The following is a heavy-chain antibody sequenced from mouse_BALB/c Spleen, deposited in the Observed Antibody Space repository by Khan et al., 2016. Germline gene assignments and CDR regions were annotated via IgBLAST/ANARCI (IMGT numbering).Heavy chain of an antibody. Sequence: QVQLMESGPGLVAPSQTLSITCTVSGFSLTHYGVHWVRQPPGKGLEWLGIIWAGGSTNYNSALMSRLSISKDNSKSQVSLKMNSLQTDDTAMYFGARDENYRYDGFADWGQGTLVTVSA. J-gene: IGHJ3*01. CDR2: IWAGGST. V-gene: IGHV2-9*02. D-gene: IGHD2-14*01. CDR3: ARDENYRYDGFAD. CDR1: GFSLTHYG.